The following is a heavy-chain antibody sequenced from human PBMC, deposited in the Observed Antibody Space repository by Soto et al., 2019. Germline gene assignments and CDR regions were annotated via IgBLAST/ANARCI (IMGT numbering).Heavy chain of an antibody. CDR3: ASFTPYTIQTC. V-gene: IGHV4-34*01. Sequence: QVQLQQWGAGLLNPSETLSLTCAVDGRSFSGYYWSWIRQPPGKGLESIGEINHSGSSNYTPSLKRRVTISVDTSKNQSSLKLSSVTAADTAVYYCASFTPYTIQTCWGQGTLVTVSS. CDR2: INHSGSS. CDR1: GRSFSGYY. J-gene: IGHJ4*02. D-gene: IGHD2-8*01.